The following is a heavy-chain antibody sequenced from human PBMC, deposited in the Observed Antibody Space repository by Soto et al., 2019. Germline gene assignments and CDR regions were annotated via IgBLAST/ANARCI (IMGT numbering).Heavy chain of an antibody. Sequence: EVQLLESGGGLVQPGGSLRLSCAASGFTFSSYGMSWVRQAPGKGLEWVSVISDGGGSTFYADSAKGRFTISRDNSKNTLYLQMNGLRADDTAVYYCAKDRGSSLYHWFDPWGQGTLVTVSS. CDR3: AKDRGSSLYHWFDP. CDR2: ISDGGGST. CDR1: GFTFSSYG. V-gene: IGHV3-23*01. D-gene: IGHD6-13*01. J-gene: IGHJ5*02.